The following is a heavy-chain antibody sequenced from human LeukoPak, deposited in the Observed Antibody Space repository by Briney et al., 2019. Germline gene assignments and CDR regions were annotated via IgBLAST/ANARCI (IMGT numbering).Heavy chain of an antibody. CDR2: ISGGSSTI. CDR1: GFTFSSYS. J-gene: IGHJ4*02. D-gene: IGHD2-8*01. Sequence: GGSLRLSCTASGFTFSSYSMNWVRQAPGKGLEWVSYISGGSSTIYYEDSVKGRFTISRDNAKNSLYLQMNSLRAEDTAVYYCARDCTNGVCPEYWGQGTLVTVSS. CDR3: ARDCTNGVCPEY. V-gene: IGHV3-48*01.